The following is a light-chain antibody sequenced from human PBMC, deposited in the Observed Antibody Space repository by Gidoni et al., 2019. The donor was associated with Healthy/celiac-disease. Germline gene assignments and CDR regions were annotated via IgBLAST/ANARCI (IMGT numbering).Light chain of an antibody. CDR1: QSISSY. J-gene: IGKJ5*01. V-gene: IGKV1-39*01. Sequence: DIQMTQSPSSLSASVGDSVTIPCRASQSISSYLNWYQQKPGKAPKLLIYAASSLQSGVPSRFSGSGSGTDFTLTISSLQPEDFATYYCQQSYSTLITFGQGTRLEIK. CDR3: QQSYSTLIT. CDR2: AAS.